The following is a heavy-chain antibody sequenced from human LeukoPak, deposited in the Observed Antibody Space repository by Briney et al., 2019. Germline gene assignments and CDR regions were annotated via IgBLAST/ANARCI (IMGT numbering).Heavy chain of an antibody. V-gene: IGHV4-59*01. J-gene: IGHJ5*02. D-gene: IGHD3-9*01. Sequence: PSETLSLTCSVSGGSFSNYYWSWIRQPPGKGLEWIGFIYYSGTTDYNPSLKSRVTISVDTSKKQFSLKLSSVTAADMAVYYCARGVVLTGYPLDLWGRGTLVTVSS. CDR2: IYYSGTT. CDR3: ARGVVLTGYPLDL. CDR1: GGSFSNYY.